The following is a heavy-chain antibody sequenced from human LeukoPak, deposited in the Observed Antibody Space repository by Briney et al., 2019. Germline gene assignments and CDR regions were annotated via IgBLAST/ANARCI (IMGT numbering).Heavy chain of an antibody. CDR2: IYYSGST. CDR3: ARRGYYDSSGYYLDY. D-gene: IGHD3-22*01. V-gene: IGHV4-39*07. J-gene: IGHJ4*02. CDR1: GGSISSSSYY. Sequence: SETLSLTCTVSGGSISSSSYYWGWIRQPPGKGLEWIGSIYYSGSTYYNPSLKSRVTISVDTSKNQFSLKLSSVTAADTAVYYCARRGYYDSSGYYLDYWGQGTLVTVSS.